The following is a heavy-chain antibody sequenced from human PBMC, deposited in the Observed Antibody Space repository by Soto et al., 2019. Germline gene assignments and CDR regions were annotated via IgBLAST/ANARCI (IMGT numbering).Heavy chain of an antibody. CDR3: ARDDSGFSGSQYIDYFNY. Sequence: ASVKVSCKASGYTFNNYGMHWVRQAPGQRLEWMGWINAGNGDTKYSQKFQGRVTITRDTSAGTVYMQLSSLTSEDTAVYYCARDDSGFSGSQYIDYFNYWGQGALVTVSS. V-gene: IGHV1-3*01. D-gene: IGHD1-26*01. CDR1: GYTFNNYG. CDR2: INAGNGDT. J-gene: IGHJ4*02.